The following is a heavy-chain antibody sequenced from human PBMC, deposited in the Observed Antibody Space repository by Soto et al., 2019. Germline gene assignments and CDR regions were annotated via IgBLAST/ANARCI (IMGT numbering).Heavy chain of an antibody. CDR1: GVSISSPNW. Sequence: SETLSLTCAVSGVSISSPNWWSCVRQPPGKGLECSGEIYHTGTTNYNPSLKSRGTISLDKSKNQFSLKLSSMTAGDTAEYYCSSVPPRSAGSCYGWFDPWGQGTLVAVYS. J-gene: IGHJ5*02. CDR2: IYHTGTT. D-gene: IGHD2-15*01. V-gene: IGHV4-4*02. CDR3: SSVPPRSAGSCYGWFDP.